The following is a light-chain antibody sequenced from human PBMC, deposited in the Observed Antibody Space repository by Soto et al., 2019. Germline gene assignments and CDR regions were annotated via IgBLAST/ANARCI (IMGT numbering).Light chain of an antibody. Sequence: QSALTQPASVSGSPGQSSTISCTGTSSDVGSYNLVSWYQQHPGKAPKLMIYEGSKRPSGVSNRFSGSKSGNTASLTISGLQAEDEADYYCCSYAGSSTSGVVFGGGTKLTVL. V-gene: IGLV2-23*01. CDR1: SSDVGSYNL. CDR2: EGS. J-gene: IGLJ2*01. CDR3: CSYAGSSTSGVV.